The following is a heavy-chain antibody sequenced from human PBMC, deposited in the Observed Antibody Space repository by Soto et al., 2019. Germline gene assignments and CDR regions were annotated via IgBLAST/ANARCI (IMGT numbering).Heavy chain of an antibody. CDR3: ARVSFRSYSRSLFPTGGYGMDX. D-gene: IGHD1-26*01. Sequence: QTLSLTCAISGDGVSSNSAAWNWIRQSPSRGLECLGSTYYRSKWYNDYAVSVKSRITINPDTSKNQFYLQLNSVTPEDTAVYYCARVSFRSYSRSLFPTGGYGMDXWGQGTTVTVS. CDR2: TYYRSKWYN. CDR1: GDGVSSNSAA. V-gene: IGHV6-1*01. J-gene: IGHJ6*02.